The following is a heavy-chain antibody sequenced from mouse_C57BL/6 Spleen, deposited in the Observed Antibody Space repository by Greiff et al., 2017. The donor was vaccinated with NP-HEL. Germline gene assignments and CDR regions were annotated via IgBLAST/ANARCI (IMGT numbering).Heavy chain of an antibody. J-gene: IGHJ4*01. CDR1: GYSFTDYN. Sequence: VQLKESGPELVKPGASVKISCKASGYSFTDYNMNWVKQSNGKSLEWIGVINPNYGTTSYNQKFKGKATLTVDQSSSTAYMQLNSLTSEDSAVYYCASTITTEPRYDAMDYWGQGTSVTVSS. CDR2: INPNYGTT. CDR3: ASTITTEPRYDAMDY. V-gene: IGHV1-39*01. D-gene: IGHD1-2*01.